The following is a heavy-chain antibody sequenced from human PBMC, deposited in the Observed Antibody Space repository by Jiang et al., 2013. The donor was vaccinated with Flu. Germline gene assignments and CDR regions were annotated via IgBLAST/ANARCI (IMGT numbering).Heavy chain of an antibody. J-gene: IGHJ3*02. CDR3: ARESVTGLPDAFDI. V-gene: IGHV4-31*03. D-gene: IGHD1-14*01. CDR1: GGSISSGGYY. CDR2: IYYSGST. Sequence: SGSGLVKPSQTLSLTCTVSGGSISSGGYYWSWIRQHPGKGLEWIGYIYYSGSTYYNPSLKSRVTISVDTSKNQFSLKLSSVTAADTAVYYCARESVTGLPDAFDIWGQGTMVTVSS.